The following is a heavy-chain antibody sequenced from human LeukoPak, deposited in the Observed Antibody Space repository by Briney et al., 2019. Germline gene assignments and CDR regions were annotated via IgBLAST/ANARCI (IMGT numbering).Heavy chain of an antibody. J-gene: IGHJ4*02. D-gene: IGHD1-26*01. CDR2: IIPILGKT. CDR1: GGTFSNYA. CDR3: ARGGGSYLVAFDY. V-gene: IGHV1-69*04. Sequence: SVKVSCKASGGTFSNYAISWVRQAPRQGLEWMGRIIPILGKTNYAQKFQSRVTITADRSTTTAYMELSSLRSEDTAVYYCARGGGSYLVAFDYWGQGTLVTVSS.